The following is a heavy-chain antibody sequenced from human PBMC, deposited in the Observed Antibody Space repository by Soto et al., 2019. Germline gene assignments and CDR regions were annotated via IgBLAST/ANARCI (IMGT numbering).Heavy chain of an antibody. D-gene: IGHD2-2*02. CDR2: INPRDSYT. CDR3: ASLDNAIAR. CDR1: GYSFTDYW. J-gene: IGHJ4*02. Sequence: GESLKISCKGSGYSFTDYWISWVRQMPGKGLEWMGRINPRDSYTNYSPSYQGHGSISVDKSSSTAYLQWSSLEASDTAMYYCASLDNAIARWVQGTLVTVSS. V-gene: IGHV5-10-1*01.